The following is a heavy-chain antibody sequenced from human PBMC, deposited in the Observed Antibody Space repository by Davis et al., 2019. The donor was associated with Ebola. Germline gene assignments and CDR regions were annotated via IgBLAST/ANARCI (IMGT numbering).Heavy chain of an antibody. Sequence: PSETLSLTCTVSGGSISSGGYYWSWIRQHPGKGLEWIGYIYYSGSTYYNPSLKSRVTISVDTSKNQFSLKLSSVTAADTAVYYCARRGVQLERRGDWFDPWGQGTLVTVSS. V-gene: IGHV4-61*08. D-gene: IGHD1-1*01. J-gene: IGHJ5*02. CDR2: IYYSGST. CDR1: GGSISSGGYY. CDR3: ARRGVQLERRGDWFDP.